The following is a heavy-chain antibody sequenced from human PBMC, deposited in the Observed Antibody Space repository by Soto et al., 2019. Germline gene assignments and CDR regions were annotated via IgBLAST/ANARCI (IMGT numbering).Heavy chain of an antibody. J-gene: IGHJ5*02. CDR2: IYPGDSDT. V-gene: IGHV5-51*01. CDR1: GYSFTSYL. CDR3: ARRSGSYSVFEWFEP. D-gene: IGHD1-26*01. Sequence: PGESLQISCKGSGYSFTSYLICWVRQMPVKGLECMGIIYPGDSDTRYSPSFQGQVTISADKSISTAYLQWSSLKASDTAMYYCARRSGSYSVFEWFEPSGEGTLVTVCS.